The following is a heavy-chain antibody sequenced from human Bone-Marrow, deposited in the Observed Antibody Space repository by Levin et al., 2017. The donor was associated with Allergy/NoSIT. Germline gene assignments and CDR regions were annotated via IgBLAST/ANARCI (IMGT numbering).Heavy chain of an antibody. CDR3: AKDWDASLYGMDV. CDR2: IYYTGKT. D-gene: IGHD1-26*01. CDR1: GGSIISGGFY. J-gene: IGHJ6*02. Sequence: LRLSCTVSGGSIISGGFYWNWVRHHPGKGLEWIGHIYYTGKTYYNPSLKSRVTILVDTSKNQFSLKLTSVTAADTAVYYCAKDWDASLYGMDVWGQGTTVIVSS. V-gene: IGHV4-31*03.